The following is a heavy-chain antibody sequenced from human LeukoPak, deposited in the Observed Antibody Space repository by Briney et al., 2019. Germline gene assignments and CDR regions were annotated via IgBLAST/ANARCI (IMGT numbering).Heavy chain of an antibody. J-gene: IGHJ4*02. V-gene: IGHV4-34*01. CDR1: GGSFSGYY. D-gene: IGHD3-10*01. Sequence: SETLSLTCAVYGGSFSGYYWGWIRKPPGKGLEWIGEINHSGSTNYNPSLKSRVTISVDTSKNQFSLKLSSVTAADTAVYYCARLLAGSYYSWGQGTLVTVSS. CDR3: ARLLAGSYYS. CDR2: INHSGST.